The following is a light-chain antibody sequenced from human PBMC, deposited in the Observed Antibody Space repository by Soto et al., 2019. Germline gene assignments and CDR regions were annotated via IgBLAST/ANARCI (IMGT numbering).Light chain of an antibody. CDR1: SSDVGAYNY. CDR2: EVN. V-gene: IGLV2-23*02. CDR3: CSSGGSPTYV. J-gene: IGLJ1*01. Sequence: QSALTQPASVSGSPGQSITISCTGTSSDVGAYNYVSWYQQHPGKAPKLMIYEVNYRPSGVSNRFSGSKSGITASLTISGLKVEDEADYYCCSSGGSPTYVFGTGTKLTVL.